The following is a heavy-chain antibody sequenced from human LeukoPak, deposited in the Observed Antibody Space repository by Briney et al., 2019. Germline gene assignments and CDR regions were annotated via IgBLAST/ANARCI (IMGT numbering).Heavy chain of an antibody. CDR2: INPNSGGT. V-gene: IGHV1-2*02. D-gene: IGHD3-10*01. CDR3: AREMTYYYGSGVDY. J-gene: IGHJ4*02. CDR1: GYTFTGYY. Sequence: ASVKVSCKASGYTFTGYYMHWVRQAPGQGLEWMGWINPNSGGTNYAQKFQGRVTMTRDTSISTACMELSRLRSDDTAVYYCAREMTYYYGSGVDYWGQGTLVTVSS.